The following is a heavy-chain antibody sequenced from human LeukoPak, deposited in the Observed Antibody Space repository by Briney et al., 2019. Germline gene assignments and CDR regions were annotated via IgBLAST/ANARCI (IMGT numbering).Heavy chain of an antibody. D-gene: IGHD3-10*01. CDR2: ISYDGSNK. V-gene: IGHV3-30*18. Sequence: GGPLRLSCAASGFTFSSYGMHWVRQAPGKGLEWVAVISYDGSNKYYADSVKGRFTISRDNSKNTLYLQMNSLRAEDTAVYYCAKDEYYGSGSYDTPFDYWGQGTLVTVSS. CDR3: AKDEYYGSGSYDTPFDY. CDR1: GFTFSSYG. J-gene: IGHJ4*02.